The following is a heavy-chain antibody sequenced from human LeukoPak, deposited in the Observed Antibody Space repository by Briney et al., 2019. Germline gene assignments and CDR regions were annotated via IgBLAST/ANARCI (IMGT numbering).Heavy chain of an antibody. CDR1: GFTFSSYG. CDR3: AEGGTTEWYYYMDV. J-gene: IGHJ6*03. V-gene: IGHV3-23*01. D-gene: IGHD2-15*01. CDR2: ISGSGGST. Sequence: GGSLRLSCAASGFTFSSYGMSWVRQAPGKGLEWVSTISGSGGSTYYADSVKGRFTISRDNSKNTLYLQMNSLRAEDTAVYHCAEGGTTEWYYYMDVWGKGTTVTVSS.